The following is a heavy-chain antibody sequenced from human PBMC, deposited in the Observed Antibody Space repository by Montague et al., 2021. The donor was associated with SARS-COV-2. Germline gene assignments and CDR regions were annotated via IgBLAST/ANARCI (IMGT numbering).Heavy chain of an antibody. CDR2: INHRGST. Sequence: SETLSLTYAVYGGSFSGYYWSWIRQPPGKGLEWIGEINHRGSTNYNPSLKSRVTKSVDTSKNQFSLKMTSVTAADTAVYYCARGRQHINMVVVVVTGGEYYFDFWGQGTLVAVSS. CDR1: GGSFSGYY. D-gene: IGHD3-22*01. J-gene: IGHJ4*02. V-gene: IGHV4-34*01. CDR3: ARGRQHINMVVVVVTGGEYYFDF.